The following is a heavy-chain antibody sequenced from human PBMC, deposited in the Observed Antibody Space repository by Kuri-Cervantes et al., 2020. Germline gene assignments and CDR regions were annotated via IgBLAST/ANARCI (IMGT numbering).Heavy chain of an antibody. D-gene: IGHD6-19*01. Sequence: GESLKISCAASGFTFCSYAMSWVRQAPGKGLEWVSAISGSGGSTYYADSVKGRFTISRDNSKNTLYLQMNSLRAEDTAVYYCAKGWLVRAGLLDYWGQGTLVTVSS. CDR2: ISGSGGST. J-gene: IGHJ4*02. CDR3: AKGWLVRAGLLDY. CDR1: GFTFCSYA. V-gene: IGHV3-23*01.